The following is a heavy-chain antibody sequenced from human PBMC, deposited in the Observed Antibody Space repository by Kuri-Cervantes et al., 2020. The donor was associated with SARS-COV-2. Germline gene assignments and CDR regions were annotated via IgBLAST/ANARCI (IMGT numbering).Heavy chain of an antibody. V-gene: IGHV3-21*01. CDR3: ARLHTDIVVVPAAIRNHYYYYMDV. Sequence: GGSLRLSCAASGFTFSSYNMNWVRQAPGKGLEWVSSISSSRNYIYYADSVKGRFTISRDNAKNSLYLQMNSLRAEDTAVYYCARLHTDIVVVPAAIRNHYYYYMDVWGKGTTVTVSS. J-gene: IGHJ6*03. CDR1: GFTFSSYN. D-gene: IGHD2-2*02. CDR2: ISSSRNYI.